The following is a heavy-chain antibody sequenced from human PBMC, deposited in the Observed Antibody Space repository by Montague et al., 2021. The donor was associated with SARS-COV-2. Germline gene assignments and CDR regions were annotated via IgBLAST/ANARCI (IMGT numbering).Heavy chain of an antibody. CDR1: GGSITGYY. V-gene: IGHV4-59*01. Sequence: SETLSLTCTVSGGSITGYYWSWLRRSPGKGLEWIAYIYDGGAVNYNPSLGRRVTISTDTSKNQLSLKVNSVTAAATAVYYCVRDHPYGGPRGAYDTWGQGTVVAVSS. J-gene: IGHJ3*02. CDR2: IYDGGAV. CDR3: VRDHPYGGPRGAYDT. D-gene: IGHD4-23*01.